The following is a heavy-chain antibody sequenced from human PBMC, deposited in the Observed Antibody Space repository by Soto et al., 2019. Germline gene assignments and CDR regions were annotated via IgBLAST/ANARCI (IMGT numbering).Heavy chain of an antibody. Sequence: SGPTLVNPTQALTLTCTFSGFSLSTSGVGVGWIRQPPGKALEWLALIYWDDDKRYSPSLKSRLTITKDTSKNQVVLTMTNMDPVDTATYYCARIKRQYTSGCYIKGVDYWGQGALVTVSS. V-gene: IGHV2-5*02. D-gene: IGHD6-19*01. CDR1: GFSLSTSGVG. CDR3: ARIKRQYTSGCYIKGVDY. J-gene: IGHJ4*02. CDR2: IYWDDDK.